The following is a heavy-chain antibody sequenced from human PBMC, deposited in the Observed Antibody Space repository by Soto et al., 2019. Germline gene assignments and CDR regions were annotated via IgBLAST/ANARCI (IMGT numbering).Heavy chain of an antibody. Sequence: QVQLVESGGGVVQPGRSLRLSCAASGFTFNNYGMHWVRQAPGKGLEWVAVISYDGSGKNYADSVKGRFTISRDNSRNTLYLQMNSLRPEDTAVYHCAKEWGESGSGSHLCYLDPWGQGTLVTVSS. V-gene: IGHV3-30*18. CDR1: GFTFNNYG. J-gene: IGHJ5*02. CDR2: ISYDGSGK. D-gene: IGHD3-10*01. CDR3: AKEWGESGSGSHLCYLDP.